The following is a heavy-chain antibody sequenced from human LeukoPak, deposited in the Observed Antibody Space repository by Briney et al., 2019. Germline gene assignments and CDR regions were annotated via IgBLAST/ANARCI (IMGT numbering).Heavy chain of an antibody. CDR1: GFTFSSYA. Sequence: PGRSPRLSCAASGFTFSSYAMHWVRQAPGKGLEWVAVISYDGSNKYYADSVKGRFTISRDNSKNTLYLQMNSLRAEDTAVYYCARSQNKMLEAPFDYWGQGTLVTVSS. CDR2: ISYDGSNK. CDR3: ARSQNKMLEAPFDY. J-gene: IGHJ4*02. V-gene: IGHV3-30-3*01. D-gene: IGHD3-10*02.